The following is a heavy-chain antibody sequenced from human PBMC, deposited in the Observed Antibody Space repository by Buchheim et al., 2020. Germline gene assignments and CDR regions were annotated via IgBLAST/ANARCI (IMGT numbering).Heavy chain of an antibody. Sequence: QVQLVESGGGVVQPGRSLRLSCAASGFTFSSYSMHWVRQAPGKGLEWVAVISYDGSNKYYADSVKGRFTIPRDKSKNTLYLQMNSLRDEDTAVYYCARSLARGPSFWKPYCGGDCYDSWYYGMDVCGQGTT. CDR3: ARSLARGPSFWKPYCGGDCYDSWYYGMDV. J-gene: IGHJ6*02. V-gene: IGHV3-30-3*01. D-gene: IGHD2-21*02. CDR2: ISYDGSNK. CDR1: GFTFSSYS.